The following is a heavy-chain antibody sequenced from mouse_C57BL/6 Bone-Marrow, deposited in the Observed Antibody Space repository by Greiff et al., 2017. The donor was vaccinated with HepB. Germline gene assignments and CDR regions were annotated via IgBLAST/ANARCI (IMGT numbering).Heavy chain of an antibody. V-gene: IGHV1-15*01. J-gene: IGHJ1*03. D-gene: IGHD1-1*01. CDR3: TRLITTVVATRYFDV. CDR2: IDPETGGT. CDR1: GYTFTDYE. Sequence: VQLQQSGAELVRPGASVTLSCKASGYTFTDYEMHWVKQTPVQGLEGIGAIDPETGGTAYNQKFKGKAILTADKSSSTAYMELRSLTSEDSAVYYCTRLITTVVATRYFDVWGTGTTVTVSS.